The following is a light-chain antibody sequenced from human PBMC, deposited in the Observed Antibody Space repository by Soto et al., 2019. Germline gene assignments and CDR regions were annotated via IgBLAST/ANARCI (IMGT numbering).Light chain of an antibody. CDR1: ISNIRAGVA. CDR2: GND. CDR3: QSYHSGPRGF. V-gene: IGLV1-40*01. J-gene: IGLJ1*01. Sequence: QSVLTYPPSVSGAPVQMVTISYTRSISNIRAGVAVNWYQQLPGTAPKLIIFGNDNRPSGVPDRFSGSKSGTSGFLAITGLSAEDEADYYWQSYHSGPRGFFGSGTRSPS.